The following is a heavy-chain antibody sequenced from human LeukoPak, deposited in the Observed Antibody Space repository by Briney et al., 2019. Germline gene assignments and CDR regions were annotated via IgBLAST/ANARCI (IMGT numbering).Heavy chain of an antibody. CDR1: GYTLTELS. CDR3: ARGPDYYDSSGYYYEGYYYYGMDV. D-gene: IGHD3-22*01. J-gene: IGHJ6*02. V-gene: IGHV1-24*01. CDR2: FDAEDGET. Sequence: ASVKVSCKVSGYTLTELSIHWVRQAPGKGLEWMGGFDAEDGETIYAQKFQGRVTMTRNTSISTAYMELSSLRSEDTAVYYCARGPDYYDSSGYYYEGYYYYGMDVWGQGTTVTVSS.